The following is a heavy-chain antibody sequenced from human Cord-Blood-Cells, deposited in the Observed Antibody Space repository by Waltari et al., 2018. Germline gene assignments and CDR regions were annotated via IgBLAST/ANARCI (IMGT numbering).Heavy chain of an antibody. D-gene: IGHD1-7*01. CDR3: ARGVTTAGTVRD. CDR2: ISSSSSTI. J-gene: IGHJ4*02. CDR1: GFTFSSYS. V-gene: IGHV3-48*02. Sequence: EVQLVESGGGLVQPGGSLRLSCAASGFTFSSYSMNWGHQAPGKGLEWVSYISSSSSTIYHPDSVKGRFTISRDNAKNSLYLQMNSLRDEDTAVYYCARGVTTAGTVRDWGQGTLVTVSS.